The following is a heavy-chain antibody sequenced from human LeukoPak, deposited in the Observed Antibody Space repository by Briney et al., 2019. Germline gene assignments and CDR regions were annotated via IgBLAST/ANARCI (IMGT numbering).Heavy chain of an antibody. CDR3: ASGFLSPSGHYFDY. CDR2: IYSGGTS. D-gene: IGHD2-2*01. J-gene: IGHJ4*02. Sequence: PGGSLRLSCAASGFSVSSTFMSWVRQAPGKGLEWVSIIYSGGTSYYADSVKGRFTISRDSSKNTLYLQMNRLGAEDTAVYSCASGFLSPSGHYFDYWGQGVLVTVSS. V-gene: IGHV3-66*01. CDR1: GFSVSSTF.